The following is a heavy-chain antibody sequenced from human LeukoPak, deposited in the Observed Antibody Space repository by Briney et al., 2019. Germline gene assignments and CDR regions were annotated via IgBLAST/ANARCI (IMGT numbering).Heavy chain of an antibody. D-gene: IGHD2-15*01. CDR2: MNPNSGNT. CDR3: ARARSGGTYYYYYYDMDV. J-gene: IGHJ6*02. Sequence: ASVKVSCKASGYTFTSYDINWVRQATGQGLEWMGWMNPNSGNTGYAQKFQGRVTMTRNTSINTAYMELSSLRSEDTAVYYCARARSGGTYYYYYYDMDVWGQGTTVTVSS. CDR1: GYTFTSYD. V-gene: IGHV1-8*01.